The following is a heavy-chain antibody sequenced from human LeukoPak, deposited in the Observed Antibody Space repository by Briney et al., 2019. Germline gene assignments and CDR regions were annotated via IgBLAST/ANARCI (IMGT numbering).Heavy chain of an antibody. Sequence: GASVKVSCKASGYTFTSYDINWVRQATGQGLEWMGWMNPDSGNTGYAQKFQGRVTMTRNASISTAYMELSSLRSEDTATYYCARGLHCSKANCRRGEWFDPWGQGTLVTVSS. D-gene: IGHD2-2*01. CDR3: ARGLHCSKANCRRGEWFDP. CDR2: MNPDSGNT. CDR1: GYTFTSYD. J-gene: IGHJ5*02. V-gene: IGHV1-8*01.